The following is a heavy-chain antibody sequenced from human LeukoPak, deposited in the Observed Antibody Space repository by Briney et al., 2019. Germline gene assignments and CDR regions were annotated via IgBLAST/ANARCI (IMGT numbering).Heavy chain of an antibody. CDR2: INQDGSEK. D-gene: IGHD2-2*01. Sequence: PGGSLRLSCAASGFTFNRHWMSCVRQAPGKGLEWLANINQDGSEKHYLDSVKGRFTISRDNAKNSLYLQMNSLRAEDTAEYYCVRDTYIVVEPAAGAFDMWRQGTMVTVSS. CDR1: GFTFNRHW. CDR3: VRDTYIVVEPAAGAFDM. V-gene: IGHV3-7*01. J-gene: IGHJ3*02.